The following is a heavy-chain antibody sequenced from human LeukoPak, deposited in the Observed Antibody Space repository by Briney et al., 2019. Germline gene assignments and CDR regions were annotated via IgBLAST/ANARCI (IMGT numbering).Heavy chain of an antibody. CDR2: IYTSGST. D-gene: IGHD6-13*01. Sequence: SETLSLTCTVSGGSISSYYWSWIRQPPGKGLEWIGYIYTSGSTNYNPSLKSRVTISVDTSKNQFSPKLSSVTAADTAVYYCARGLAAAGPYYYYYYMDVWGKGTTVTVSS. CDR1: GGSISSYY. V-gene: IGHV4-4*09. J-gene: IGHJ6*03. CDR3: ARGLAAAGPYYYYYYMDV.